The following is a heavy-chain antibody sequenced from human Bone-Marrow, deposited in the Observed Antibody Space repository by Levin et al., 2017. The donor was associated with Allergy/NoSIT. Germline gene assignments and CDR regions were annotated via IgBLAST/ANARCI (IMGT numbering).Heavy chain of an antibody. D-gene: IGHD3-22*01. V-gene: IGHV4-59*01. J-gene: IGHJ4*02. CDR3: ATITHYDAGSSDYDPGYYFDC. Sequence: PSETLSLTCTVSGGSIRNFYWSWIRQPPGKRLEWIGYIYYSGSTNYNPSLQSRVTISVDTSKNQFSLKLTSVTAADTAVYYCATITHYDAGSSDYDPGYYFDCWGQGALVTVSS. CDR1: GGSIRNFY. CDR2: IYYSGST.